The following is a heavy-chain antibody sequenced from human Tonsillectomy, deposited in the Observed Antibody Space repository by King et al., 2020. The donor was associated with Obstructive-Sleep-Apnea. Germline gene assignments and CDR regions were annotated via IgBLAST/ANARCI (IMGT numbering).Heavy chain of an antibody. Sequence: QVQLVESGGVVVQPGRSLRLSCAASGFTFSTYAMYWVRQAPVKGLEWVAVISYDGSNKYYADSVKGRFTISSDNSKNTLYLEMNSLRAEDTAVYYCAGDGPVVVPAAMPGFNWFDPWGQGTLVIVSS. V-gene: IGHV3-30-3*01. CDR2: ISYDGSNK. CDR3: AGDGPVVVPAAMPGFNWFDP. D-gene: IGHD2-2*01. CDR1: GFTFSTYA. J-gene: IGHJ5*02.